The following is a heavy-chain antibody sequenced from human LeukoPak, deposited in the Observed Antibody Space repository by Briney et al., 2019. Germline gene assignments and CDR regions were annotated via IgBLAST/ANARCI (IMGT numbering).Heavy chain of an antibody. CDR1: GFTYSNYA. J-gene: IGHJ4*02. Sequence: GGSLRLSCAASGFTYSNYAMSWVRQAPGKGLEWVSSISGSGVSTYYADSVKGRFTISRDNSKNTLYLQINSLRAEDTALYYCAKEIYGSGSYYDLDYWGQGSLVTVSS. V-gene: IGHV3-23*01. D-gene: IGHD3-10*01. CDR3: AKEIYGSGSYYDLDY. CDR2: ISGSGVST.